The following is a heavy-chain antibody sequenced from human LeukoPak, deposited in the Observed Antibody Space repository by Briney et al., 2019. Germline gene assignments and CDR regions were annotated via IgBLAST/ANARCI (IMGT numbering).Heavy chain of an antibody. CDR2: ISAYNGNT. V-gene: IGHV1-18*01. J-gene: IGHJ4*02. D-gene: IGHD3-22*01. CDR1: GYTFTSYG. CDR3: ARVSIDYDSSGYYGYYFDY. Sequence: GASVKVSCKASGYTFTSYGISWVRQAPGQGLEWMGWISAYNGNTNYAQKLQGRVTMTTDTSTSTAYMELRSLRSDDTDVYYCARVSIDYDSSGYYGYYFDYWGQGTLVTVSS.